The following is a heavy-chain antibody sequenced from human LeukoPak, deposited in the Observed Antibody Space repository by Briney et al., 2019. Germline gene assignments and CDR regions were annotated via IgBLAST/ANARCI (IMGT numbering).Heavy chain of an antibody. CDR2: IKEDGSEK. Sequence: GGSLRLSCAPPGFTFRTYWISWVRQAPGKGLQWSANIKEDGSEKYYGDSVKGRFTISRDNAKNSLYLQMNSLRAEDTAVYYCARDSSGYQWGQGTLVTVSS. CDR3: ARDSSGYQ. CDR1: GFTFRTYW. J-gene: IGHJ4*02. D-gene: IGHD3-22*01. V-gene: IGHV3-7*01.